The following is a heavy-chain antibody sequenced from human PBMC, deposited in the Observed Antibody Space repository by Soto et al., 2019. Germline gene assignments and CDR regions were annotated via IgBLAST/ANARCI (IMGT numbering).Heavy chain of an antibody. Sequence: VQLVESGGGVVQPGGSLRLSCAASGFTFSSYGMHRVRQAPGKGLEWVTFISFDGSNTDYVGSVKGRFTISRDNSMNTLYLQMNSLRPEDRAVYYCAKGYGGQRLTRGDAFDIWGEGTMVTV. D-gene: IGHD2-2*01. CDR1: GFTFSSYG. V-gene: IGHV3-30*18. J-gene: IGHJ3*02. CDR2: ISFDGSNT. CDR3: AKGYGGQRLTRGDAFDI.